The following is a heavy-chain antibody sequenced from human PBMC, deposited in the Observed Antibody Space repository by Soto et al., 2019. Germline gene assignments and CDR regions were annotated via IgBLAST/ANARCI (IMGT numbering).Heavy chain of an antibody. CDR2: MTPISGDT. D-gene: IGHD3-10*01. CDR1: GYTFTNYD. Sequence: QVQLVQSGAEVKKPGASVKVSCKASGYTFTNYDINWVRQATGQGLEWVGWMTPISGDTGYAQNFQGRVTMTRDTPGSTAYLELSSLTSEDTAVYYCARNLYNTGSFDHWGQGTLVTVSS. J-gene: IGHJ4*02. V-gene: IGHV1-8*02. CDR3: ARNLYNTGSFDH.